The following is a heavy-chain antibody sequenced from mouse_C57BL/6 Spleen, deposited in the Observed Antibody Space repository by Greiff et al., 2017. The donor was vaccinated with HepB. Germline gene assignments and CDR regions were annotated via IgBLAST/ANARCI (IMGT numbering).Heavy chain of an antibody. D-gene: IGHD1-1*01. J-gene: IGHJ2*01. V-gene: IGHV1-81*01. Sequence: VQLQESGAELARPGASVKLSCKASGYTFTSYGMSWVKQRTGQGLEWIGEIYPRSGNTYYNEKFKGKATLTADKSSSTAYMELRSLTSEDSAVYFCAYYGSSYYFDYWGQGTTLTVSS. CDR2: IYPRSGNT. CDR1: GYTFTSYG. CDR3: AYYGSSYYFDY.